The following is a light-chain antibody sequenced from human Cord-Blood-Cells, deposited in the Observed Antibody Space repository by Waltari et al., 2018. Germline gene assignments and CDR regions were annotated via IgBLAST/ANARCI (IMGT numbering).Light chain of an antibody. CDR3: CSYAGSYTWV. CDR1: HSGGCGYYY. Sequence: QSALPPPRSVSGSPGTSITISCTGTHSGGCGYYYVSWYQQHPGKAPKLMIYDVSKRPSGVPDRFSGSKSGNTASLTISGLQAEDEADYYCCSYAGSYTWVFGGGTKLTVL. CDR2: DVS. J-gene: IGLJ3*02. V-gene: IGLV2-11*01.